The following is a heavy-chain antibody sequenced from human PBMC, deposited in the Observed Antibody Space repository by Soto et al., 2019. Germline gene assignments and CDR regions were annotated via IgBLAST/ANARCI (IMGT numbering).Heavy chain of an antibody. CDR1: GFTFSSWT. J-gene: IGHJ4*02. V-gene: IGHV3-21*02. Sequence: EVQLAESGGGLVKPGGSLTLSCTVSGFTFSSWTMNWVRQAPGKGLEWVSSISTSSTYIYYADSVKGRFTISRDNAKDSLYLNMNDLRADDTAVYDCANGGTRFDYWGQGTLLTVSS. CDR2: ISTSSTYI. CDR3: ANGGTRFDY. D-gene: IGHD3-16*01.